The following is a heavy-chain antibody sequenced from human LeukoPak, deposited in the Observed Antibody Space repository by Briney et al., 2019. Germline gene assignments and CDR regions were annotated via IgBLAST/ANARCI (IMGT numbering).Heavy chain of an antibody. CDR3: AHRTSSGRPRGYFDY. J-gene: IGHJ4*02. CDR1: GFSLSTSGVG. V-gene: IGHV2-5*02. D-gene: IGHD3-22*01. Sequence: SGPTLVNPTQTITLTCSFSGFSLSTSGVGVGWIRQPPGKALEWLALIYSDDDTRYSPSLKSRLTITKDTSKNQVVLTMTNMDPVDTATYYCAHRTSSGRPRGYFDYWGQGTLVTVSS. CDR2: IYSDDDT.